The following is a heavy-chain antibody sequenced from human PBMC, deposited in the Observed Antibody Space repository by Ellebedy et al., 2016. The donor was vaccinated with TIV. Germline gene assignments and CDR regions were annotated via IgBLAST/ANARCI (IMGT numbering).Heavy chain of an antibody. V-gene: IGHV4-61*02. CDR3: ARTNYDFWSGYQGWFDP. J-gene: IGHJ5*02. CDR2: IYTSGST. CDR1: GGSISSGSYY. D-gene: IGHD3-3*01. Sequence: SETLSLTXTVSGGSISSGSYYWSWIRQPAGKGLEWIGRIYTSGSTNYNPSLKSRVTMSVDTSKNQFSLKLSSVTAADTAVYYCARTNYDFWSGYQGWFDPWGQGTLVTVSS.